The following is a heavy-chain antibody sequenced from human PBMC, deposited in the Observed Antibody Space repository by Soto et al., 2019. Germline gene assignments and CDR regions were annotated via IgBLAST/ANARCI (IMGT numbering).Heavy chain of an antibody. V-gene: IGHV1-3*01. CDR3: ARTLVGATPADY. Sequence: AASVKVSCKASGYIFTNYAIHWVRQAPGQRLEWMGWINAGNGNTKYSQKFQGRVTITRDTSASTAYMELSSLRSEDTAVYYCARTLVGATPADYWGQGTLVTVSS. J-gene: IGHJ4*02. CDR1: GYIFTNYA. D-gene: IGHD1-26*01. CDR2: INAGNGNT.